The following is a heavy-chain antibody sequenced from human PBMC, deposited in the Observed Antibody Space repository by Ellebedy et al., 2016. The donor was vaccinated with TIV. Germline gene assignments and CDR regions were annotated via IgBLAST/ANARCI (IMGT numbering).Heavy chain of an antibody. Sequence: PGGSLRLSCATSGFNFRSYWMHWVRQAPGKGLAWVSVIFSAADGGETHYADSVKGRFTISRDSSKNTLYLQMNSLRAEDTAVYYCARDAAGNGGKLDYWGQGALVTVSS. D-gene: IGHD4-23*01. V-gene: IGHV3-53*01. J-gene: IGHJ4*02. CDR1: GFNFRSYW. CDR3: ARDAAGNGGKLDY. CDR2: IFSAADGGET.